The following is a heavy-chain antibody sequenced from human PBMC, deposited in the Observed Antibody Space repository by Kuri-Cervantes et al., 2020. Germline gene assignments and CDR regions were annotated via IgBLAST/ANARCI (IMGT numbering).Heavy chain of an antibody. J-gene: IGHJ6*02. CDR3: ARDSHGYGDVRDNYYYGMDV. Sequence: SETLSLTCTVSGGSXSSGDYYWSWIRQPPGKGLEWIGYIXYSGSTYYNPSLKSRVTILVDTSKNQFSLKLSSVTAADTAVYYCARDSHGYGDVRDNYYYGMDVWGQGTTVTVSS. D-gene: IGHD3-10*02. V-gene: IGHV4-30-4*01. CDR1: GGSXSSGDYY. CDR2: IXYSGST.